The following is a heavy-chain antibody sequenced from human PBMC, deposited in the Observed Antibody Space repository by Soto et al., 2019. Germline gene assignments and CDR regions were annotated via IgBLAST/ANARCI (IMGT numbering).Heavy chain of an antibody. V-gene: IGHV4-59*11. J-gene: IGHJ5*02. CDR2: IRNSGGT. CDR1: SGSTSSHN. Sequence: PSESLSLTCAVRSGSTSSHNWSWIRQPPGKGLQWIGYIRNSGGTSYNPSLKSRVTISLDTSTTPVSLRMISVTAADTALSYCEGGVPGNPPGPAPRGQGTLVPVSP. D-gene: IGHD3-10*01. CDR3: EGGVPGNPPGPAP.